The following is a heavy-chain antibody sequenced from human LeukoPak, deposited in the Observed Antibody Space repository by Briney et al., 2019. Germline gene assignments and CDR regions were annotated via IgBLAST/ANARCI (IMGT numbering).Heavy chain of an antibody. J-gene: IGHJ1*01. CDR3: AREHSSSWYVNFQH. CDR1: GGSISSSSYY. CDR2: IYYSGST. Sequence: SSETLSLTCTVSGGSISSSSYYWGWIRQPPGKGLEWIGSIYYSGSTYYNPSLKSRVTISVDTSKNQFSLKLSSVTAADTAVYYCAREHSSSWYVNFQHWGQGTLVTVSS. D-gene: IGHD6-13*01. V-gene: IGHV4-39*07.